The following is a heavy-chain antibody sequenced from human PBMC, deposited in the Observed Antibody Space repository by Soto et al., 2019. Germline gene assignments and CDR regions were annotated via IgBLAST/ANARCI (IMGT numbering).Heavy chain of an antibody. V-gene: IGHV4-39*01. Sequence: PSETLSLTCTVSGGSISSSSYYWGWIRQPRGKGLEWIGSSYYSGSTYYNRSLKSRVTIYVDTSKNQFSLKLTSVTAAHTAVYYCARQGLRPNFYYCMDVWRQATTVTVSS. D-gene: IGHD4-17*01. CDR3: ARQGLRPNFYYCMDV. J-gene: IGHJ6*02. CDR2: SYYSGST. CDR1: GGSISSSSYY.